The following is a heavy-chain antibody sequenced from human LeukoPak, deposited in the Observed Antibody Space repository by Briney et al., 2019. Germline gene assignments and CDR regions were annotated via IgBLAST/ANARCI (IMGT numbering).Heavy chain of an antibody. Sequence: GESLRLSCAASGFTFSSYAMSWVRQAPGKGLEWVASINSDGSEGYYADVVKGRFTISRDNAKNSLYLQINSLRAEDTAVYYCARSSYSSSSSVWGQGTMVTVSP. V-gene: IGHV3-7*03. J-gene: IGHJ3*01. CDR1: GFTFSSYA. CDR3: ARSSYSSSSSV. CDR2: INSDGSEG. D-gene: IGHD6-6*01.